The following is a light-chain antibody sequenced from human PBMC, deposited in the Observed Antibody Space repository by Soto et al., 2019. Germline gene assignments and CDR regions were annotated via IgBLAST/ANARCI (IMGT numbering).Light chain of an antibody. CDR3: QQSYSSPPT. CDR1: QGISSY. J-gene: IGKJ1*01. Sequence: AIRMTQSPSSFSASTGDRVTITCRASQGISSYLAWYQQKPRKAPKLLIYAASTLQSGVPSRFSGSGSGTDFTLTISCLQSEDFATYYCQQSYSSPPTFG. V-gene: IGKV1-8*01. CDR2: AAS.